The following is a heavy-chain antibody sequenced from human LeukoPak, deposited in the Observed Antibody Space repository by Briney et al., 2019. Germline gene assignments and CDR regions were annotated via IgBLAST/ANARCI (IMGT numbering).Heavy chain of an antibody. J-gene: IGHJ4*02. D-gene: IGHD3-22*01. Sequence: GRSLRLSCAASGFTFRSYWMSWVRQAPGKGLEWVANIKQDGSEKYYVDSVKGRFTISRDKAKNSLNLQMNSLRAEDTAVYYCARRWGYFDSSGYFDYWGQGTLVTVSS. CDR2: IKQDGSEK. V-gene: IGHV3-7*01. CDR1: GFTFRSYW. CDR3: ARRWGYFDSSGYFDY.